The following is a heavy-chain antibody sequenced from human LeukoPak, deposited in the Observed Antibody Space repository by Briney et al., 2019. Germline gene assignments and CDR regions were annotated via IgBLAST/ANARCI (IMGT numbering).Heavy chain of an antibody. CDR3: AGRLKRTHHFAV. Sequence: GGSLRLSCAASGFTFSNYWMTWVRQAPGKGLEWVANIKKDGSEKHYVDSVKGRFTISRDNPNKSLYLQMDSLSAEDTAIYYCAGRLKRTHHFAVWGQGTSITVSS. CDR2: IKKDGSEK. J-gene: IGHJ6*01. D-gene: IGHD3-3*02. V-gene: IGHV3-7*03. CDR1: GFTFSNYW.